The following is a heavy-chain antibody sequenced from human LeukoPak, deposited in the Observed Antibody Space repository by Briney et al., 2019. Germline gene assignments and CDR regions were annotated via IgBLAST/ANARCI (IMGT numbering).Heavy chain of an antibody. V-gene: IGHV3-48*01. CDR1: GFTFSSYS. J-gene: IGHJ6*03. CDR3: ARVIAAAGRFYYYYYMDV. D-gene: IGHD6-13*01. Sequence: GGSLRLSCAASGFTFSSYSMNWVREAPGKGLGWVSYICSSSSTIYYADSVKGRFTISRDNAKNSLYLQMNSLRAEDTAVYYCARVIAAAGRFYYYYYMDVWGKGTTVTVSS. CDR2: ICSSSSTI.